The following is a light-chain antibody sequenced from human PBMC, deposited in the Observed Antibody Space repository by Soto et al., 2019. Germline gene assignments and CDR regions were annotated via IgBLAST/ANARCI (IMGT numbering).Light chain of an antibody. CDR1: QGIRND. Sequence: AIQMTHSAASLSASLADXVXXXSXASQGIRNDLGWYQQKPGKAPKLLIYAASSLQSGVPSRFSGSGSGTDFTLTISSLQPEDFATYYCLQDYNYPWTFGQGTKVDIK. CDR3: LQDYNYPWT. CDR2: AAS. V-gene: IGKV1-6*01. J-gene: IGKJ1*01.